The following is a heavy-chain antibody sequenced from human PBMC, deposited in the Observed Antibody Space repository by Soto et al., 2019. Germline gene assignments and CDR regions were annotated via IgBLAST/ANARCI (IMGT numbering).Heavy chain of an antibody. CDR2: IIPIFGTA. CDR1: GGTVSSYA. D-gene: IGHD5-12*01. V-gene: IGHV1-69*12. J-gene: IGHJ6*02. Sequence: QVQLVQSGAEVKKPGSSVKVSCKASGGTVSSYAISWVRQAPGQGLEWMGGIIPIFGTANYAQKFQGRVTITADESTSTAYMELSSLRSEDTAVYYCARPREVYSGYDYSLYYGMDVWGQGTTVTVSS. CDR3: ARPREVYSGYDYSLYYGMDV.